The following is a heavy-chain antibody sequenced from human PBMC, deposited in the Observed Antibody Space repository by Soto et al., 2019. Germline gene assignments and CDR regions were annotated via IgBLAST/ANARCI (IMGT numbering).Heavy chain of an antibody. Sequence: SETLSLTCTVSGGSISSRSYYWGWIRQPPGQGLEWIGSIHYSGSTNYNPYLKSRVTISVDTSKNQFSLKLSSVTAADTAVYYCARHAYKWNDGGYYWGQGTLVTVSS. V-gene: IGHV4-39*01. CDR1: GGSISSRSYY. CDR3: ARHAYKWNDGGYY. CDR2: IHYSGST. D-gene: IGHD1-1*01. J-gene: IGHJ4*02.